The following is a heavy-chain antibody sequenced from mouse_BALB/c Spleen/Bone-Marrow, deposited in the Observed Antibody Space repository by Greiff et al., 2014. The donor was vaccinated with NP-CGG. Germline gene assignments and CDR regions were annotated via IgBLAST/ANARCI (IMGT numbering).Heavy chain of an antibody. Sequence: VQLKDSGGGLVKPGGSLKLSCAASGFTFSDYYMYWVRQTPEKRLEWVATISDGGSYTYYPDSVKGRFTISRDIAKNNLYLQMSSLKSEDTAMYYCARDRGVQGYAMDYWGQGTSVTVSS. CDR1: GFTFSDYY. J-gene: IGHJ4*01. CDR2: ISDGGSYT. V-gene: IGHV5-4*02. CDR3: ARDRGVQGYAMDY. D-gene: IGHD2-14*01.